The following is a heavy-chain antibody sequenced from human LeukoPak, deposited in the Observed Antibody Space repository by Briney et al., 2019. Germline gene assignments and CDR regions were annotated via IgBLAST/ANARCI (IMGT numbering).Heavy chain of an antibody. D-gene: IGHD1-26*01. J-gene: IGHJ4*02. Sequence: ASVKVSCKASGYTFTDYYMHWVRQAPGQGLEWMGWVNPNSGGTNYAQKFQGRVTMTRDTSISTAYMELSRLRSDDTAVYYCARAPGNYYLDYWGQGTLVTVSS. CDR1: GYTFTDYY. CDR2: VNPNSGGT. V-gene: IGHV1-2*02. CDR3: ARAPGNYYLDY.